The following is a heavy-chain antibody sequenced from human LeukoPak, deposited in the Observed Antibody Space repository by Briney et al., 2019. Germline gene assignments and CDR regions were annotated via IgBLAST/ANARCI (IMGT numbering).Heavy chain of an antibody. CDR2: IYYSGST. D-gene: IGHD3-22*01. CDR1: GASISSYY. Sequence: SETLSLTCTVSGASISSYYWSWIRQPPGKGLEWIGYIYYSGSTNYNPSLKSRVTISVDTSKNQFSLKLSSVTAADTAVYYCATSALRSGYYSSYFDYWGQGTLVTVSS. J-gene: IGHJ4*02. V-gene: IGHV4-59*08. CDR3: ATSALRSGYYSSYFDY.